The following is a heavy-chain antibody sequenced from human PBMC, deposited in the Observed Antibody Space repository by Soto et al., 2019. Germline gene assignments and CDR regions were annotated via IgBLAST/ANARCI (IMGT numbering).Heavy chain of an antibody. V-gene: IGHV4-39*02. J-gene: IGHJ4*02. Sequence: SETLSLTCSVSGGSISSRSVYWGWIRQPPGKGMEFIGSIYHSGTTSYHPSLKSRVTISVDTSMNQFSLKLTSVTAADTAVYYCARDKITGLFDYWGQGTLVTVSS. CDR1: GGSISSRSVY. CDR3: ARDKITGLFDY. D-gene: IGHD2-8*02. CDR2: IYHSGTT.